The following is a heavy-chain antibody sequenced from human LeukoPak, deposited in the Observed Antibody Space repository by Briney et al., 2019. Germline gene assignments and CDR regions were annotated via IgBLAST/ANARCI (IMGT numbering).Heavy chain of an antibody. V-gene: IGHV3-23*01. CDR2: TSGNGAKT. Sequence: GGSLRLSCAASGFTFSSYWMSWVRQAPGKGLEWVSATSGNGAKTYYADSVRGRFTISRDNSKNTLYLQMNSLRAEDTAVYYCAKDFGWPFDYWGQGTLVTVSS. CDR1: GFTFSSYW. D-gene: IGHD6-19*01. CDR3: AKDFGWPFDY. J-gene: IGHJ4*02.